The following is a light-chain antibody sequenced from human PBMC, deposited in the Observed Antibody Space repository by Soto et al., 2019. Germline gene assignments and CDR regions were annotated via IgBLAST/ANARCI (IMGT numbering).Light chain of an antibody. J-gene: IGLJ1*01. CDR3: SSYAGSSNV. Sequence: QSALTQPPSASGSPGQSVAIPCTGTSSDVGGYNYVSWYQQHPGKAPKLMIYEVNKRPSGVPDRFSGSKSGNTASLTASGLQAEDEADYYCSSYAGSSNVFGTGTKVTVL. V-gene: IGLV2-8*01. CDR1: SSDVGGYNY. CDR2: EVN.